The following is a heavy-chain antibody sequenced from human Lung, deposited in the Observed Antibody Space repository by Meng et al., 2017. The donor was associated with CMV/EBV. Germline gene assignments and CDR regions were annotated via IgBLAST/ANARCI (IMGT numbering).Heavy chain of an antibody. Sequence: GESLKISCAASGFTFSSSAMSWVRQAPGKGLEWVSAITASGGSTYHADSVRGRFTISRDNSKNTLYLQLNSLRVEDTAVYYCAKAFSSSWYREYYDYWGQGTXVTVSS. CDR3: AKAFSSSWYREYYDY. V-gene: IGHV3-23*01. CDR1: GFTFSSSA. J-gene: IGHJ4*02. D-gene: IGHD6-13*01. CDR2: ITASGGST.